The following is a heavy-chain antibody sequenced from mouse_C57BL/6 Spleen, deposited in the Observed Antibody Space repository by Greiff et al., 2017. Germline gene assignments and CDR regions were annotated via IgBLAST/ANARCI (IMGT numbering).Heavy chain of an antibody. CDR3: ARSGNWYFDV. CDR1: GYTFTSYW. CDR2: IDPSDSET. J-gene: IGHJ1*03. D-gene: IGHD3-1*01. V-gene: IGHV1-52*01. Sequence: QVQLQQPGAELVRPGSSVKLSCKASGYTFTSYWMHWVKQRPIQGLEWIGNIDPSDSETYYNQKFKDKATLTVDKSSSTAYMQLSSLTSEDSAVYYCARSGNWYFDVWGTGTTVTVSS.